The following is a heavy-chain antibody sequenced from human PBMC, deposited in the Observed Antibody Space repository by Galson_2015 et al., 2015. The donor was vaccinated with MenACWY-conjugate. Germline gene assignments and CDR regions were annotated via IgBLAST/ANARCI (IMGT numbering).Heavy chain of an antibody. CDR1: GYIFTSYG. V-gene: IGHV1-18*01. Sequence: SVKVSCKASGYIFTSYGISWVRQAPGQGLEWMGWISSYTGNTNYAQKFQGRITMSTDTSTTTDYMELRSLRFDDTAVYYCARVGAAGTWVEYDYWGKGTLVTVSS. CDR3: ARVGAAGTWVEYDY. D-gene: IGHD6-13*01. J-gene: IGHJ4*02. CDR2: ISSYTGNT.